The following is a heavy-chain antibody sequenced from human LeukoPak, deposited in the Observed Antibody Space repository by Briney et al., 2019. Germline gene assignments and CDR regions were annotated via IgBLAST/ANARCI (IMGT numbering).Heavy chain of an antibody. D-gene: IGHD1-26*01. CDR3: ARDSGSGSNDY. CDR2: ISAGNGNT. J-gene: IGHJ4*02. CDR1: GYTFTSYA. Sequence: GASVKVSCKASGYTFTSYAIHWLGQAPGQRLGWMGWISAGNGNTKYSQNFQGRVTFISNTSATTAFMELSSLRSEDAAVYYCARDSGSGSNDYWGQGTLVTVSS. V-gene: IGHV1-3*01.